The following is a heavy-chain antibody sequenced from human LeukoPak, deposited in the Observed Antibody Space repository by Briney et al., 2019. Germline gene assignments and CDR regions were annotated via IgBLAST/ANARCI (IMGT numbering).Heavy chain of an antibody. D-gene: IGHD2-15*01. V-gene: IGHV3-21*01. CDR3: ARELGYCSGGSCYSDYFDY. Sequence: GGSLRLSCAASGFTFSSYSMNWVRQAPGKGLEWVSSISSSSSYIYYADSVKGRFTISRDNAKNSLYLQMNSLRAEDTAVYYCARELGYCSGGSCYSDYFDYWGQGTLVTVSS. CDR2: ISSSSSYI. J-gene: IGHJ4*02. CDR1: GFTFSSYS.